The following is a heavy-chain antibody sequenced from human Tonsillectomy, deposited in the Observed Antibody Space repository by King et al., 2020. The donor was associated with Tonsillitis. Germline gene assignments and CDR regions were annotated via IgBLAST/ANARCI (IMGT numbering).Heavy chain of an antibody. D-gene: IGHD3-10*01. CDR1: GFTFSSYW. V-gene: IGHV3-7*01. Sequence: VQLVESGGGLVQPGGSLRLSCAASGFTFSSYWMSWVRQAPGKGLEWVANIKQDGSEEYYVDTVKGRFTISRDNAKNSLYLQMNSLRAEDTAVYYCATWWFGDPWGDYWGQGTLVTVSS. CDR3: ATWWFGDPWGDY. CDR2: IKQDGSEE. J-gene: IGHJ4*02.